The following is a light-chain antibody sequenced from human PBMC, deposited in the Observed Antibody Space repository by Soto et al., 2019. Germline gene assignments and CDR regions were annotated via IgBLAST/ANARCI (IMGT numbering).Light chain of an antibody. CDR1: QSIRSW. Sequence: DIQMTQSPSTLSASVGDRVTITCRASQSIRSWLAWYQKKPGKAPKLLIYKASSLESGVPSRFSGSGSGTEFTLTISSLQPDEFGTYYCLQYNRYPWTCGQGAKVEIK. V-gene: IGKV1-5*03. CDR2: KAS. J-gene: IGKJ1*01. CDR3: LQYNRYPWT.